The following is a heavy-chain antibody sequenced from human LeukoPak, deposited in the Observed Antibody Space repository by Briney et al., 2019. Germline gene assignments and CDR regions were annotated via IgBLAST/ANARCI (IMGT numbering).Heavy chain of an antibody. CDR2: IYYSGST. CDR3: ARGQLQLWRYYFDY. CDR1: GGSISSSSYY. Sequence: SETLSLTCTVSGGSISSSSYYWGWIRQPPGKGLEWIGSIYYSGSTYYNPSLKSRVTISVDTSKNQFSLKLSSVTAVDTAVYYCARGQLQLWRYYFDYWGQGTLVTVSS. J-gene: IGHJ4*02. V-gene: IGHV4-39*01. D-gene: IGHD5-18*01.